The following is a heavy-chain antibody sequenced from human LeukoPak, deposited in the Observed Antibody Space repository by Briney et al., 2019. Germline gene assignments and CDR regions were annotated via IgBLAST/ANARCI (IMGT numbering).Heavy chain of an antibody. CDR3: AREDFRHIVVVTASGDETGWFDP. V-gene: IGHV1-2*02. Sequence: GASVTVSYKASGYTFTGYYMHWVRQAPGQGLEWMGWINPNSGGTNYAQKFQGRVTMTRDTSISTAYMELSRLRSDDTAVYYCAREDFRHIVVVTASGDETGWFDPWGQGTLVTVSS. CDR2: INPNSGGT. J-gene: IGHJ5*02. CDR1: GYTFTGYY. D-gene: IGHD2-21*02.